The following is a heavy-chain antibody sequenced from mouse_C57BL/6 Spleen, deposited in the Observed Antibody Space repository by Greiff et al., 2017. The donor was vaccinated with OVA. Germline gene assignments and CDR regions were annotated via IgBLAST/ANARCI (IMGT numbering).Heavy chain of an antibody. CDR3: ARKGTTVVDAMDY. D-gene: IGHD1-1*01. CDR2: IYPGDGDT. J-gene: IGHJ4*01. V-gene: IGHV1-82*01. CDR1: GYAFSSSW. Sequence: QVQLQQSGPELVKPGASVKISCKASGYAFSSSWMNWVKQRPGKGLEWIGRIYPGDGDTNYNGKFKGKATLTADKSSSTAYMQLSSLTSEDSAVDFCARKGTTVVDAMDYWGQGTSGTVSS.